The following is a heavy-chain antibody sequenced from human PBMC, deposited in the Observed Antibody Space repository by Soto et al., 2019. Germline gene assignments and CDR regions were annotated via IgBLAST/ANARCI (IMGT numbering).Heavy chain of an antibody. V-gene: IGHV3-30*18. Sequence: SLRLSCAASGFTFSSYGMHWVRQAPGKGLEWVAVISYDGSNKYYADSVKGRFTISRDNSKNTLYLQMNSLRAEDTAVYYCAKEVSYDGYYFDYWGQGTLVTVSS. CDR2: ISYDGSNK. CDR1: GFTFSSYG. CDR3: AKEVSYDGYYFDY. J-gene: IGHJ4*02. D-gene: IGHD3-22*01.